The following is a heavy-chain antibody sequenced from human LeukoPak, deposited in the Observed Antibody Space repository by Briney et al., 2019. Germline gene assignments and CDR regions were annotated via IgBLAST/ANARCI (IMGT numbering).Heavy chain of an antibody. V-gene: IGHV4-31*03. CDR3: ARGSNWNYGPPFDY. CDR1: GGSISSGGYY. Sequence: SQTLSLTCTVSGGSISSGGYYWSLIRQHTGKGLELIGYIYYSGSTYYNPSLRSRVTISIDTSKNQFSLKLTSVTAADTAVYYCARGSNWNYGPPFDYWGQGTLVTVSS. D-gene: IGHD1-7*01. J-gene: IGHJ4*02. CDR2: IYYSGST.